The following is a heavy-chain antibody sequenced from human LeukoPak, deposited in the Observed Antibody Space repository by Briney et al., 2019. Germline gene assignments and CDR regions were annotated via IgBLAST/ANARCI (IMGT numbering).Heavy chain of an antibody. CDR3: ARDTVTTYYYYMDV. D-gene: IGHD4-11*01. J-gene: IGHJ6*03. CDR1: GGSISSYY. CDR2: IYYSGST. V-gene: IGHV4-59*01. Sequence: SETLSLTCTVFGGSISSYYWSWIRQPPGKGLEWIGYIYYSGSTNYNPSLKSRVTISVDTSKNQFSLKLSSVTAADTAVYYCARDTVTTYYYYMDVWGKGTRSPSP.